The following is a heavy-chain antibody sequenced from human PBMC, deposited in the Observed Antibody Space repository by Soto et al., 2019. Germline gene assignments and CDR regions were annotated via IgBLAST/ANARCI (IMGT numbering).Heavy chain of an antibody. D-gene: IGHD3-22*01. CDR1: GFTFSNYA. CDR2: IIGSGRTT. J-gene: IGHJ3*02. CDR3: AKPYYYDSSGYLRGAFEI. V-gene: IGHV3-23*01. Sequence: EVQLLESGGGLVQPGGSLRLSCAASGFTFSNYALSWVRQAPGKGPEWVSTIIGSGRTTHYADSVKGRFTISRDNSKNTVYLLMNSLRAEDTAVYYCAKPYYYDSSGYLRGAFEIWGQGTAVTVSS.